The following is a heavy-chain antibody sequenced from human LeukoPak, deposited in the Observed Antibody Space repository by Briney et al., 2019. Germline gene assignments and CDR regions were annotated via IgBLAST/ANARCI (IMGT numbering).Heavy chain of an antibody. CDR3: ASDSPYYGMDV. CDR1: GFPFSSYW. J-gene: IGHJ6*02. V-gene: IGHV3-74*01. CDR2: INSDGSAT. Sequence: GGSLRLSCAASGFPFSSYWMHWVRQVPGKGLLWVSRINSDGSATIYADSVRGRFTISRDNAKNTLYLQMGGLRVEDTAVYHCASDSPYYGMDVWGQGTTVTVSS.